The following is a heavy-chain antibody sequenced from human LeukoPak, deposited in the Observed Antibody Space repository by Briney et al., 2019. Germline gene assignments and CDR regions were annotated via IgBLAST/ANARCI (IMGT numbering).Heavy chain of an antibody. CDR3: ARGAPWPRGPSDAFDI. V-gene: IGHV1-8*01. J-gene: IGHJ3*02. Sequence: ASVKVSCKASGYTFTSYDINWVRQATGQGLEWMGWMNPNSGNTGYAQKFQGRVTMTRNTSISTAYMELSSLRSEDTAVYYCARGAPWPRGPSDAFDIWGQGTMVTVSS. CDR2: MNPNSGNT. CDR1: GYTFTSYD.